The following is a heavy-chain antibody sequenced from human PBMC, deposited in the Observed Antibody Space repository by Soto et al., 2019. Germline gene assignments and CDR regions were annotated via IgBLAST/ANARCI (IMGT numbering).Heavy chain of an antibody. D-gene: IGHD6-19*01. CDR1: GGSISGHC. V-gene: IGHV4-59*11. J-gene: IGHJ4*02. CDR3: ARVGSTGWSPDY. CDR2: IFYSGVT. Sequence: PSETLSLTCTVSGGSISGHCWTWIRQPPGKELEWIGYIFYSGVTNYNPSLKSRVTLSVDTSKNQFSLKLRSVTAEDTAVYYCARVGSTGWSPDYWGRGPRVTSPQ.